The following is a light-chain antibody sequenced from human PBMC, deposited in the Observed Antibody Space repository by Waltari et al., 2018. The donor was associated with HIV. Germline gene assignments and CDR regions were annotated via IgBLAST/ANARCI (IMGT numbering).Light chain of an antibody. CDR3: CSFAGTYTI. V-gene: IGLV2-11*01. Sequence: QSALTQPRSVSGSPGQSVTISCPGTYIAVGDYHYVSWYQQPPGKAPKLMIYDVSQRPSGVPDRFSGSKSGNTASLTISGLQADDDADYYCCSFAGTYTIFGGGTKLTVL. J-gene: IGLJ2*01. CDR1: YIAVGDYHY. CDR2: DVS.